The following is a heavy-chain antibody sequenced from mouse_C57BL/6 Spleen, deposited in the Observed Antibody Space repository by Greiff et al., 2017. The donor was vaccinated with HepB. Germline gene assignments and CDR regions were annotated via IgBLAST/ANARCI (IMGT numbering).Heavy chain of an antibody. D-gene: IGHD2-3*01. V-gene: IGHV7-3*01. CDR2: IRNKANGYTT. Sequence: EVQGVESGGGLVQPGGSLSLSCAASGFTFTDYYMSWVRQPPGKALEWLGFIRNKANGYTTEYSASVKGRFTISRDNSQSILYLQMNALRAEDSATYYCARYAGYYVLYYAMDYWGQGTSVTVSS. CDR1: GFTFTDYY. J-gene: IGHJ4*01. CDR3: ARYAGYYVLYYAMDY.